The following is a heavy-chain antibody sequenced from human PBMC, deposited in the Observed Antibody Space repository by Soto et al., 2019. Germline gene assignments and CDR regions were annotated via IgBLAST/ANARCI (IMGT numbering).Heavy chain of an antibody. V-gene: IGHV3-23*01. CDR3: AKDQSGYSSSWYGYYYYYGMDV. D-gene: IGHD6-13*01. CDR1: GFTFSSYA. J-gene: IGHJ6*02. Sequence: GGSLRLSCAASGFTFSSYAMSWVRQAPGKGLEWVSAISGSGGSTYYADSVKGRFTISRDNSKNTLCLQMNSLRAEDTAVYYCAKDQSGYSSSWYGYYYYYGMDVWGQGTTVTVSS. CDR2: ISGSGGST.